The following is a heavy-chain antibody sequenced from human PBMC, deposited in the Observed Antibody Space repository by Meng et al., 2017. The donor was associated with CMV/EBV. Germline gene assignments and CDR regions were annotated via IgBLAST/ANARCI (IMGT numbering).Heavy chain of an antibody. CDR1: GFTFRDYY. CDR2: VNSNNDAT. D-gene: IGHD6-19*01. CDR3: VRSSGWSLFDY. Sequence: QVQLGPAGGEMKKPGASVKVSCTTSGFTFRDYYIHWVRQAPGQGLEWMGWVNSNNDATNYARKFQGRVSMTRDTSISTAHMELSRLMSDDTAVYYCVRSSGWSLFDYWGQGTLVTVSS. J-gene: IGHJ4*02. V-gene: IGHV1-2*02.